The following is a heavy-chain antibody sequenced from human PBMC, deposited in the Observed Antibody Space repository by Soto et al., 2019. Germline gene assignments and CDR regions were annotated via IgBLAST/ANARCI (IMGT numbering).Heavy chain of an antibody. D-gene: IGHD4-17*01. CDR1: GFSLSTSGVG. J-gene: IGHJ4*02. V-gene: IGHV2-5*02. CDR2: IYWDDDK. CDR3: AHRSHRTVTFDY. Sequence: QITLKESGPTLVKPTQTLTLTCTFSGFSLSTSGVGVGWIRQSPGKALEWLALIYWDDDKRYSPSLKSRLTITKDTSKNPVVLTMTNMDPVDTATYYCAHRSHRTVTFDYWGQGTLVTVSS.